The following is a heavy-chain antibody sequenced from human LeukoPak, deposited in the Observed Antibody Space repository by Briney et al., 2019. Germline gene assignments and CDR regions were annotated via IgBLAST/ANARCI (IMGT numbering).Heavy chain of an antibody. CDR1: GYTFTGYY. D-gene: IGHD3-22*01. CDR2: INPNSGGT. CDR3: ARGGRVYYYDSSDKPAYYYYMDV. V-gene: IGHV1-2*02. J-gene: IGHJ6*03. Sequence: ASVKVSCKASGYTFTGYYMHWVRQAPGQGLEWMGWINPNSGGTNYAQKFQGRVTMTRDTSISTAYMELSRLRSDDTAVYYCARGGRVYYYDSSDKPAYYYYMDVWGKGTTVTVSS.